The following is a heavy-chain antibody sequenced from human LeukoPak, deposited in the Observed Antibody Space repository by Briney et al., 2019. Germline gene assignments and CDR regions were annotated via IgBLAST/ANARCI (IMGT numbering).Heavy chain of an antibody. D-gene: IGHD3-10*01. Sequence: GGSLRLSCAASGFTFSNYWMSWVRQAPGKGLEWVANINEDGSEKYYVDSVKGRFTISRDNAKKSLYLQMNSLRAEDTAVYYCARDRSLWFGELSIFFDYWGQGSLVTVSS. CDR3: ARDRSLWFGELSIFFDY. CDR2: INEDGSEK. J-gene: IGHJ4*02. V-gene: IGHV3-7*01. CDR1: GFTFSNYW.